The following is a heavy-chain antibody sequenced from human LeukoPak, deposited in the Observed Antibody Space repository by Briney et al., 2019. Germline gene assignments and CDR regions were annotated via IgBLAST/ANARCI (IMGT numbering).Heavy chain of an antibody. J-gene: IGHJ4*02. D-gene: IGHD3-22*01. CDR3: AREHPYYYDSSGTALMAEIKYYFDY. CDR1: GFTFSDYN. V-gene: IGHV3-7*01. CDR2: IKQDGSEK. Sequence: GGSLKLSCAASGFTFSDYNMRWIRQAPGKGLEWVANIKQDGSEKYYVDSVKGRFTISRDNAKNSLYLQMNSLRAEDTGVYYCAREHPYYYDSSGTALMAEIKYYFDYWGQGTLVTVSS.